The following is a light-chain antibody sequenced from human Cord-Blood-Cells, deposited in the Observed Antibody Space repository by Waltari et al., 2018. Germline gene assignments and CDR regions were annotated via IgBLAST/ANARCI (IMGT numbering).Light chain of an antibody. CDR2: AAS. Sequence: GDRVTITCRASQSISSYLNWYQQKPGKAPKLLIYAASSLQSGVSSRFSGSGSGTDFTLTISSLQPEDFATYYCQQSYSTPPFTFGPGTKVDIK. CDR1: QSISSY. V-gene: IGKV1-39*01. CDR3: QQSYSTPPFT. J-gene: IGKJ3*01.